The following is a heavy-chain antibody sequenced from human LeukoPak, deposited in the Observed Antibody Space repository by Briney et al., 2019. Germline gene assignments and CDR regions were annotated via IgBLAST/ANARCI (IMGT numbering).Heavy chain of an antibody. CDR2: ISYDGSNK. Sequence: GGSLRLSCAASGFTFSSYSMNWVRQAPGKGLEWVAVISYDGSNKYYADSVKGRFTISRDNSKNTLYLQMNSLRAEDTAVYYCAKMARFAEYFQHWGQGTLVTVSS. CDR1: GFTFSSYS. D-gene: IGHD5-24*01. CDR3: AKMARFAEYFQH. V-gene: IGHV3-30*18. J-gene: IGHJ1*01.